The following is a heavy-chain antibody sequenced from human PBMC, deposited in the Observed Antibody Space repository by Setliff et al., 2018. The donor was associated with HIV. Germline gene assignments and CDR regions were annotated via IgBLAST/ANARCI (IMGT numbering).Heavy chain of an antibody. Sequence: RASVKVSCKASGGTFSSYAISWVRQAPGQGLEWMGGIIPILGIANYAQKFQGRVTITADESTSTAYMELSSLRSEDTAVYYCARDPGGVSVVVVAATNYLDYWGQGTPVTVSS. CDR3: ARDPGGVSVVVVAATNYLDY. CDR1: GGTFSSYA. V-gene: IGHV1-69*10. CDR2: IIPILGIA. J-gene: IGHJ4*02. D-gene: IGHD2-15*01.